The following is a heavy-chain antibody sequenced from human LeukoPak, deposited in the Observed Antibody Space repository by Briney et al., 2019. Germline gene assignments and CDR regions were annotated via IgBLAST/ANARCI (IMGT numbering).Heavy chain of an antibody. D-gene: IGHD6-13*01. J-gene: IGHJ4*02. Sequence: GGSLRLSCAASGFTFSSYGMHWVRQAPGKGLEWVAVISYDGSNKYYADSVKGRFTISRDNSKNTLYLQMNSLRAEDTAVYYCAKDLYSSSWYYFDYWGQGTLVTVSS. CDR1: GFTFSSYG. CDR2: ISYDGSNK. V-gene: IGHV3-30*18. CDR3: AKDLYSSSWYYFDY.